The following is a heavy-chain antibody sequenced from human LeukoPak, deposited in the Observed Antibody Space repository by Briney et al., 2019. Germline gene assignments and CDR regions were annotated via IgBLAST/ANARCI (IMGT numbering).Heavy chain of an antibody. D-gene: IGHD1-26*01. CDR3: ARDSGATDFDY. J-gene: IGHJ4*02. CDR2: ISGSGGST. CDR1: GFTFSSYA. Sequence: GGSLRLSCAASGFTFSSYAMSWVRQAPGKGLEWVSAISGSGGSTYYADSVKGRFTISRDNAKNSLYLQMNSLRAEDTAVYYCARDSGATDFDYWGQGTLATVSS. V-gene: IGHV3-23*01.